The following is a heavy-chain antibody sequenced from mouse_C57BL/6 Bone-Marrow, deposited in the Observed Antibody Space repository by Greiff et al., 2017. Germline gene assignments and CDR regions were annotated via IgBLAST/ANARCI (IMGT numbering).Heavy chain of an antibody. D-gene: IGHD1-1*01. Sequence: EVQLQQSGAELVRPGASVKLSCTASGFNIKDDYMHWVKQRPEQGLEWIGWIDPENGDTEYASKFQGKATITADTSSNTAYLQLSSLTSENTAVYYWTTDTTVVPDYWGQGTTLTVSS. CDR2: IDPENGDT. V-gene: IGHV14-4*01. CDR1: GFNIKDDY. J-gene: IGHJ2*01. CDR3: TTDTTVVPDY.